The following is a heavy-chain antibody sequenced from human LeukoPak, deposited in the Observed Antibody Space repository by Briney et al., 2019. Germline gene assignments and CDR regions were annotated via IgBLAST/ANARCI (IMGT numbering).Heavy chain of an antibody. Sequence: VGSLTLSCPASGCTFSSYAMSWVRQAPGKGLEWVSASSGSGGSTYYADSVKGRFTISRDNSKNTLYLQMNSLRAEDTAVYYCAKDYIVGAILMAAFDIWGQGTMVTVSS. V-gene: IGHV3-23*01. CDR2: SSGSGGST. CDR3: AKDYIVGAILMAAFDI. D-gene: IGHD1-26*01. CDR1: GCTFSSYA. J-gene: IGHJ3*02.